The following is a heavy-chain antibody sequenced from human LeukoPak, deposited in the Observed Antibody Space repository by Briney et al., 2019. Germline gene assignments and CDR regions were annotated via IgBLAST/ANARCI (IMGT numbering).Heavy chain of an antibody. CDR2: LSTDNGDT. CDR3: ARHGGIGPKRDYFDY. D-gene: IGHD3-16*01. V-gene: IGHV1-18*01. CDR1: AYTFTRYG. J-gene: IGHJ4*02. Sequence: ASVKVSCKASAYTFTRYGISWVRQAPGQGLEWMGWLSTDNGDTNYAQKFQGRVTMTTDTSTATAHMELRSLTPDDTAIYYCARHGGIGPKRDYFDYWGPGTLVTVSS.